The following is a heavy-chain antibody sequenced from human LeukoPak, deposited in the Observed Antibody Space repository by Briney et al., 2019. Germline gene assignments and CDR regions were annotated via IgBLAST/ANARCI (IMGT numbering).Heavy chain of an antibody. CDR2: IIPIFGTA. D-gene: IGHD2-2*03. Sequence: SVKVSCKASGGTFSSYAISRVRQAPGQGLEWMGGIIPIFGTANYAQKFQGRVTITADESTSTAYMELSSLRSEDTAVYYCATMDIVVVPAAHTSVGDWGQGTLVTVSS. J-gene: IGHJ4*02. CDR1: GGTFSSYA. V-gene: IGHV1-69*13. CDR3: ATMDIVVVPAAHTSVGD.